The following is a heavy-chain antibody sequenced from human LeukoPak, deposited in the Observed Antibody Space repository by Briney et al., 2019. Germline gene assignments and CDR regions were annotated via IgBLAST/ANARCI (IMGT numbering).Heavy chain of an antibody. V-gene: IGHV3-7*01. CDR2: IKQDGSEK. J-gene: IGHJ4*02. CDR1: GFTFSSYW. CDR3: AREARLWFGGGFDY. D-gene: IGHD3-10*01. Sequence: PGGSLRLSCAASGFTFSSYWMRWVRQAPGKGLEWVANIKQDGSEKYYVDSVKGRFTISRDNAKNSLYLQMNSLRAEATAVYYCAREARLWFGGGFDYWGQGTLVTVSS.